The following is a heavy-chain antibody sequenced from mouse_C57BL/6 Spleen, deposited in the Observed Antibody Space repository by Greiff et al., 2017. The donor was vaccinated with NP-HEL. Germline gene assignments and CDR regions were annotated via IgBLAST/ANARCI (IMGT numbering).Heavy chain of an antibody. CDR3: AQSGFAY. Sequence: QVQLQQPGAELVKPGASVKLSCKASGYTFTSYWMQWVKQRPGQGLEWIGEIDPSVSYTNYNQKFKGKATLTVDTSSSTAYMQLSSLTSEDSAVYYCAQSGFAYWGQGTLVTVSA. CDR1: GYTFTSYW. CDR2: IDPSVSYT. V-gene: IGHV1-50*01. J-gene: IGHJ3*01.